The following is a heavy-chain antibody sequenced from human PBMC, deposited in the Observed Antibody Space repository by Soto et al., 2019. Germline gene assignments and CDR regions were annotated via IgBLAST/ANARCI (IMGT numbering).Heavy chain of an antibody. V-gene: IGHV4-28*01. J-gene: IGHJ4*02. D-gene: IGHD1-26*01. CDR3: ARREIQGPIDY. Sequence: QVQLQESGPGLVKPSDTLSLTCAVSGYSISSSNWWGWIRQPPGKGLEWIGYIYYSGTTYYNPSLNSRATMSVDTSKNQFSLKLTSVTAVDTAVYYCARREIQGPIDYWGQGTLVTVSS. CDR2: IYYSGTT. CDR1: GYSISSSNW.